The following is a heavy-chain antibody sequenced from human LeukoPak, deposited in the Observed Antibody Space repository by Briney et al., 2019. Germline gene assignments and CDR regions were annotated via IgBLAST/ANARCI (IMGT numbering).Heavy chain of an antibody. D-gene: IGHD5-12*01. Sequence: GGSLRLSCAASGFTFSSYAMSWVRQAPGKGLEWVSAISGSGGSTYYADSVKGRFTISRDNSKNTLYLQMNSLRAEDTAVYYCAKDDSGYDSGITDYWGQGTLVTVSS. CDR2: ISGSGGST. CDR1: GFTFSSYA. CDR3: AKDDSGYDSGITDY. V-gene: IGHV3-23*01. J-gene: IGHJ4*02.